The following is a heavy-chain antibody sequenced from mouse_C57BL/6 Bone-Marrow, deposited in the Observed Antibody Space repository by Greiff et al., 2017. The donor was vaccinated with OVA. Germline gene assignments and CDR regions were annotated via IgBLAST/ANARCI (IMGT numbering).Heavy chain of an antibody. D-gene: IGHD1-1*01. J-gene: IGHJ4*01. CDR3: ASSYGYAMDY. CDR1: GYTFTDYY. V-gene: IGHV1-76*01. Sequence: QVQLKESGAELVRPGASVKLSCKASGYTFTDYYINWVKQRPGQGLEWIARIYPGSGNTYYNEKFKGKATLTAEKSSSTAYMQLSSLTSEDSAVYFCASSYGYAMDYWGQGTSVTVSS. CDR2: IYPGSGNT.